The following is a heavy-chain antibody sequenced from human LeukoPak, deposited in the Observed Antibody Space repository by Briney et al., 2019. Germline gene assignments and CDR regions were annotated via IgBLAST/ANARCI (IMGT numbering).Heavy chain of an antibody. D-gene: IGHD3-10*01. CDR3: ARDTHYYGSGSPAFDI. Sequence: GGSLRLSCAASGFTFSTYSMNWVRQAPRKGLEWVSYISFSSSTIHYADSVKSRFTISRDNDKKSLYLQMNSLRVEDTAVYYCARDTHYYGSGSPAFDIWGQGTMATVSS. V-gene: IGHV3-48*01. J-gene: IGHJ3*02. CDR2: ISFSSSTI. CDR1: GFTFSTYS.